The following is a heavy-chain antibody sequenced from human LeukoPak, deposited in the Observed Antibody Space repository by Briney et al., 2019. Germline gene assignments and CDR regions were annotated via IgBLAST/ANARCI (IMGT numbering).Heavy chain of an antibody. CDR1: GFTVSSNY. V-gene: IGHV3-53*01. CDR2: IYSGGST. CDR3: ARERSHSSGYYNDAFDI. D-gene: IGHD3-22*01. Sequence: GGSLRLSCAASGFTVSSNYMSWVRQAPGKGLEWVSVIYSGGSTYYAGSVKGRFTISRDNSKNTLYLQMNSQRAEDTAVYYCARERSHSSGYYNDAFDIWGQGTMVTVSS. J-gene: IGHJ3*02.